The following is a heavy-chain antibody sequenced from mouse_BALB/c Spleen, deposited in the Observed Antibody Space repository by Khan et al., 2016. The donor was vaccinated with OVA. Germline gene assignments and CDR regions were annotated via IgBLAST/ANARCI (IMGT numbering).Heavy chain of an antibody. V-gene: IGHV3-2*02. D-gene: IGHD2-3*01. J-gene: IGHJ4*01. Sequence: EVKLEESGPGLVKPSQSLSLTCTVTGYSITSDYAWNWIRQFPGNTLEWMGYISYSGSTNYNPSLKSRISITRDTSKNKFILQLNSVTTEDTATDYCARDGSRYNYAMDYWGQGTSVTVSS. CDR2: ISYSGST. CDR3: ARDGSRYNYAMDY. CDR1: GYSITSDYA.